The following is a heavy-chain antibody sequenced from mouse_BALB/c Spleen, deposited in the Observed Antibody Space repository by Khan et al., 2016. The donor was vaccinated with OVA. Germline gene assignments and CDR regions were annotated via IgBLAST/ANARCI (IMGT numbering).Heavy chain of an antibody. CDR1: GFSVSRYN. CDR3: ARAYYRDDGYYAMDY. Sequence: QVQLKESGPGLVAPSQSLSITCTVSGFSVSRYNIHWIRQAPGKGLEWLGMIWGGGGTDYNPNLKSRLSISKDNSKSQVFLKMNSLQTDDTAMYYCARAYYRDDGYYAMDYWGQGTSVTVSS. V-gene: IGHV2-6-4*01. D-gene: IGHD2-14*01. J-gene: IGHJ4*01. CDR2: IWGGGGT.